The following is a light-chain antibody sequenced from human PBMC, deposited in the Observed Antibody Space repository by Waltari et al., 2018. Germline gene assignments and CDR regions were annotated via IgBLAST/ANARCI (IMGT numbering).Light chain of an antibody. CDR1: QSVSSY. CDR3: QQYYVWPPIT. V-gene: IGKV3-15*01. J-gene: IGKJ4*01. CDR2: GAS. Sequence: EIVVTQSPVTLSVSPGERATLSCRASQSVSSYLVWYQQKAGQAPRTLIYGASTRASGVPSRFSGSGSETDFTLIISSLQSEDAAVYFCQQYYVWPPITFGGGTKLEI.